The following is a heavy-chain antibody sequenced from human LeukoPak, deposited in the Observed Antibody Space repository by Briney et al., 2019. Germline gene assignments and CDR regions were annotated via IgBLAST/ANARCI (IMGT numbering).Heavy chain of an antibody. CDR2: IKQDGSEK. Sequence: VGSLRLSCAASGFTFSSYWMTWVRQAPGKGLEWVANIKQDGSEKYYVDSVKGRFTISRDNAKNSLYLQMNSLRAEDTAVYYCARVFSGYDSVLDYWGQGTLVTVSS. D-gene: IGHD5-12*01. V-gene: IGHV3-7*04. J-gene: IGHJ4*02. CDR1: GFTFSSYW. CDR3: ARVFSGYDSVLDY.